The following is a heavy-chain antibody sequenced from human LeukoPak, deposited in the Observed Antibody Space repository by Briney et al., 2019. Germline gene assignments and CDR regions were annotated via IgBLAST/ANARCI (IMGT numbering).Heavy chain of an antibody. CDR1: GFFVRDFY. D-gene: IGHD2-15*01. J-gene: IGHJ4*02. CDR3: ARERWSGGFDY. V-gene: IGHV3-11*01. Sequence: GGSLRLSCAASGFFVRDFYMAWIRQRPGKGLEWVPHISTTGNTINYADSVMGRFTISRDTVKESLYLQLTSLTTEDTAVYYCARERWSGGFDYWGQGTLVTVSS. CDR2: ISTTGNTI.